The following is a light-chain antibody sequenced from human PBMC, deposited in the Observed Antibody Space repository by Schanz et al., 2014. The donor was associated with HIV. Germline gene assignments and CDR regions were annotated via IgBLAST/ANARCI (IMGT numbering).Light chain of an antibody. V-gene: IGKV3-20*01. CDR2: ATS. CDR1: QNVNTN. J-gene: IGKJ3*01. CDR3: QQYGSSPFT. Sequence: EIVLTQSPATLSLSPGERATLSCRASQNVNTNLAWYQQKPGQPPRLVIYATSTRAAGIPDRFSGTGSGTDFILTISRLEPEDFAVYYCQQYGSSPFTFGPGTKVDIK.